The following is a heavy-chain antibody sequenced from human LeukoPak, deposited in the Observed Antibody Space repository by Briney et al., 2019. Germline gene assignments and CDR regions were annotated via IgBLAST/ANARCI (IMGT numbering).Heavy chain of an antibody. D-gene: IGHD3-10*01. Sequence: GGSLRLSCAASGFTFSSYGMHWVRQAPGKGLEWVAVISYDGSNKYYADSVKGRFTISRDNSKSTLYLQMNSLRAEDTAVYYCAKLPGGSDAFDIWGQGTMVTVSS. CDR1: GFTFSSYG. V-gene: IGHV3-30*18. CDR2: ISYDGSNK. J-gene: IGHJ3*02. CDR3: AKLPGGSDAFDI.